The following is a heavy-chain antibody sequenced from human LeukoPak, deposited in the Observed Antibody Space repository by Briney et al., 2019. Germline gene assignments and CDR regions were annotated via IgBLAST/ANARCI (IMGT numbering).Heavy chain of an antibody. D-gene: IGHD2/OR15-2a*01. CDR3: ARNRFQLSGAYWFDP. J-gene: IGHJ5*02. Sequence: SETLSLTCSVSGGSMKNSFWSWIRQPPGKGLEWIGYMSDTGIANSNPSLKSRVTFTIDTSKDHFYLKLRSVTAADTALYFCARNRFQLSGAYWFDPWGRGTPVTVSS. CDR2: MSDTGIA. V-gene: IGHV4-59*01. CDR1: GGSMKNSF.